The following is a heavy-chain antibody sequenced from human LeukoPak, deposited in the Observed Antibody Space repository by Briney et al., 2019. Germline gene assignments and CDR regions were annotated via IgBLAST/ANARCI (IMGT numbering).Heavy chain of an antibody. Sequence: PGGSLRLSCAASGFTFSSYAMSWVRQAPGKGLEWVSAISGSGGSTYYADSVKGRFTISRDNSKNTLYLQMNSLRAEDTAVYYCARGPRIVGATLGYWGQGTLVTVSS. D-gene: IGHD1-26*01. CDR3: ARGPRIVGATLGY. J-gene: IGHJ4*02. V-gene: IGHV3-23*01. CDR1: GFTFSSYA. CDR2: ISGSGGST.